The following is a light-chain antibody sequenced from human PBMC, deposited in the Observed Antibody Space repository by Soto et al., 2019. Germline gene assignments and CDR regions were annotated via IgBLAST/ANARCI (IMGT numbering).Light chain of an antibody. CDR2: AAS. Sequence: DIQMTQSPSSLSASVGDRVTITCRASQNINSYLNWYQQKPGKAPNLLIYAASSLQSGVPSRFSGSGSGTDFTLTISSLQPEDFVTYYCQQSYSTPWTFGQGTKVEIK. CDR1: QNINSY. V-gene: IGKV1-39*01. CDR3: QQSYSTPWT. J-gene: IGKJ1*01.